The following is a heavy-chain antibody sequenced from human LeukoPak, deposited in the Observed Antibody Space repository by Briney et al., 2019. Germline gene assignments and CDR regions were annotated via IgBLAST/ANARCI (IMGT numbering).Heavy chain of an antibody. CDR3: ATLAGTIPY. J-gene: IGHJ4*02. Sequence: PGGSLRLSCAASGFTFSSYAMHWVRQAPEKCLEYVSAISSNGGSRYYADSVKGRFTISRDNSKNTLYLQMDSLRAEDMAVYYCATLAGTIPYWGQGTLVTVSS. CDR2: ISSNGGSR. V-gene: IGHV3-64*02. D-gene: IGHD1-7*01. CDR1: GFTFSSYA.